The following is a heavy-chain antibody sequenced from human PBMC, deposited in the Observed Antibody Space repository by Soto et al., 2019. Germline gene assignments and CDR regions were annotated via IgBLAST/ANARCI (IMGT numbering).Heavy chain of an antibody. CDR2: INSDGSST. Sequence: GGSLRLSCAASGFTFSSYWMHWVRQAPGKGLVWVSRINSDGSSTSYADSVKGRFTISRDNAKNTLYLQMNSLRAEDTAVYYCARDPGGDFWSGYTYYYYYMDVWGKGTTVTVSS. J-gene: IGHJ6*03. CDR3: ARDPGGDFWSGYTYYYYYMDV. V-gene: IGHV3-74*01. D-gene: IGHD3-3*01. CDR1: GFTFSSYW.